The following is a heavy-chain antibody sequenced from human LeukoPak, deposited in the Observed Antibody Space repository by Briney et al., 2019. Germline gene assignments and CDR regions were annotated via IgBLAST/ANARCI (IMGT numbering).Heavy chain of an antibody. CDR2: IRYDGSNK. J-gene: IGHJ4*02. V-gene: IGHV3-30*02. Sequence: GVSLRLSCAASGFTFSSYGMHCVPQAPGKGLEGVAFIRYDGSNKYYADYVKGRFTISRDNSKNTLYLQMNSLRAEDTAVYYCAKDQRGKHYYGSGRNFDYWGQGTLVTVSS. CDR1: GFTFSSYG. D-gene: IGHD3-10*01. CDR3: AKDQRGKHYYGSGRNFDY.